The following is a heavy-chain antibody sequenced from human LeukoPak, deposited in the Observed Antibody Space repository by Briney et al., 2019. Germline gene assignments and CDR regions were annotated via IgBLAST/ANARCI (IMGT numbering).Heavy chain of an antibody. D-gene: IGHD4-17*01. Sequence: SETLSLTCAVHGASFSGFYWSWIRQPPGKGLEWIGEINYSGSTNYNPSLKSRVTISVDTSKNQFSLQLSSVTAADTAVYYCARGPYTIYGDYVFINWFDPWGQGTLVTVSS. CDR1: GASFSGFY. CDR3: ARGPYTIYGDYVFINWFDP. CDR2: INYSGST. J-gene: IGHJ5*02. V-gene: IGHV4-34*01.